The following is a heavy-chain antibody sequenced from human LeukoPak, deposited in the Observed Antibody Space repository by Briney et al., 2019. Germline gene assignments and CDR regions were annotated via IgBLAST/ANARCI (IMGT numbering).Heavy chain of an antibody. Sequence: GGSLRLSCAASGFTFSSYGMHWVRQAPGKGLEWVAVIWYDGSNKYYADSVKGRITISRENSKNTLYLQMNSLRAEDTAVYYCARDRYSSSSGWGRVDYWGQGTLVTVSS. CDR1: GFTFSSYG. J-gene: IGHJ4*02. CDR2: IWYDGSNK. CDR3: ARDRYSSSSGWGRVDY. V-gene: IGHV3-33*01. D-gene: IGHD6-6*01.